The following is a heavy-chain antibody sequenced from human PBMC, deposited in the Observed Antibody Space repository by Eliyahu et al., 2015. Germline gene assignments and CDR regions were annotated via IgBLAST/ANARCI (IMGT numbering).Heavy chain of an antibody. CDR1: GGSFXXYY. CDR2: INHSGST. CDR3: ARGRQLLWNWNYVYYYYYGMDV. Sequence: QVQLQQWGAGLLKPSETLSLTCAXXGGSFXXYYWXWIRQPPGKGLEWIGEINHSGSTNYNPSLKSRVTISVDTSKNQFSLKLSSVTAADTAVYYCARGRQLLWNWNYVYYYYYGMDVWGQGTTVTVSS. J-gene: IGHJ6*02. D-gene: IGHD1-7*01. V-gene: IGHV4-34*01.